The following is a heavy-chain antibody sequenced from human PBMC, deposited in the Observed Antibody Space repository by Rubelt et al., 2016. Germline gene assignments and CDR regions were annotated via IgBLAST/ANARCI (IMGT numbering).Heavy chain of an antibody. CDR2: IIPILGIA. V-gene: IGHV1-69*04. D-gene: IGHD6-6*01. CDR3: AGSLPNRFGIAARDYYYYYGMDV. J-gene: IGHJ6*02. CDR1: GGTFSSYA. Sequence: QVQLVQSGAEVKKPGSSVKVSCKASGGTFSSYAISWVRQAPGQGLEWMGRIIPILGIANYAQKFQGRVTITADKSTSTAYMELSSLRSEEAAVYYCAGSLPNRFGIAARDYYYYYGMDVWGQGTTVTVSS.